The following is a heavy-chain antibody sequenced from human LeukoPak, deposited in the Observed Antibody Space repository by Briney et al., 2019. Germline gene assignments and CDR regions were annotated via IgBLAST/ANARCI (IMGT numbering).Heavy chain of an antibody. CDR1: GFTFSAYW. V-gene: IGHV3-74*01. Sequence: GGSLRLSCAASGFTFSAYWMHWVRQVPGKGLVWVSRINNDGTATFFADSVKGRFTISRDNAKNSLYLQMNSLRAEDTAVYYCARDLSTYYYDSSGYFSWGQGTLVTVSS. CDR2: INNDGTAT. J-gene: IGHJ5*02. CDR3: ARDLSTYYYDSSGYFS. D-gene: IGHD3-22*01.